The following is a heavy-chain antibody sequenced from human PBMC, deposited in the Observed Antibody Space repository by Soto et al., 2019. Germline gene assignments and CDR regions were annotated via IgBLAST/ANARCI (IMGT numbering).Heavy chain of an antibody. V-gene: IGHV3-9*01. J-gene: IGHJ6*03. CDR2: ISWNSGSI. CDR1: GFTFDDYA. CDR3: AKDISYDFWSGYYIYYYYYYMDV. Sequence: GGSLRLSCAASGFTFDDYAMHWVRQAPGKGLEWVSGISWNSGSIGYADSVKGRFTISRDNAKNSLYLQMNSLRAEDTALYYCAKDISYDFWSGYYIYYYYYYMDVWGKGTTVTVSS. D-gene: IGHD3-3*01.